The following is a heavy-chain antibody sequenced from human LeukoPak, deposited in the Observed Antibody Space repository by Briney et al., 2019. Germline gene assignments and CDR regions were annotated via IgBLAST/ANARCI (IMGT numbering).Heavy chain of an antibody. Sequence: GGSLRLSCAASGFSFIDYPMPWFRQPPGKELESVSAISSNGGSTYYATSVKGRFTISRDDSKNTLYLQMGSLRPEDMAVYYCSRRGRDYGLDYWGQGTLVTVSS. CDR2: ISSNGGST. V-gene: IGHV3-64*01. J-gene: IGHJ4*02. CDR1: GFSFIDYP. D-gene: IGHD4/OR15-4a*01. CDR3: SRRGRDYGLDY.